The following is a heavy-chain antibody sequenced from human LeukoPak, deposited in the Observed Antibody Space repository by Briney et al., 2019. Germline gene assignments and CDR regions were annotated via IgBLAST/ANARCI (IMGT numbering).Heavy chain of an antibody. V-gene: IGHV1-69*13. CDR2: IIPIFGTA. D-gene: IGHD6-6*01. J-gene: IGHJ4*02. CDR3: ARGRSIAARPEYYFDY. Sequence: ASVKVSCKASGGTFSSYAISWVRQAPGQGLEWMGGIIPIFGTANYAQKFQGRVTITADESTSTAYMELSSLRSEDTAVYYCARGRSIAARPEYYFDYWGQGTLVTVSS. CDR1: GGTFSSYA.